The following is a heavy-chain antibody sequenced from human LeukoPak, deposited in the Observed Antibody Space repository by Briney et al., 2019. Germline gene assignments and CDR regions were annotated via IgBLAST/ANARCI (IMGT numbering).Heavy chain of an antibody. Sequence: GGSLRLSCVASGFTFSSYYMQWVRQDPRKGLVWVSRISGDGTNINYADSVRGRFTISRDNAKNTVYLQMNTLRVEDTAVYYCTRDLLDYDVSTGLHHYYMDVWGQGTTVTVSS. V-gene: IGHV3-74*01. CDR2: ISGDGTNI. CDR1: GFTFSSYY. J-gene: IGHJ6*02. CDR3: TRDLLDYDVSTGLHHYYMDV. D-gene: IGHD3-9*01.